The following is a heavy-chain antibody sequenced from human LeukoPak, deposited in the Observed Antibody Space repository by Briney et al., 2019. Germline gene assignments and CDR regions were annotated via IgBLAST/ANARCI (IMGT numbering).Heavy chain of an antibody. CDR2: INPNSGGT. CDR1: GGTFSSYA. D-gene: IGHD3-22*01. V-gene: IGHV1-2*02. CDR3: ARGHYYDSSGYYYVFDY. J-gene: IGHJ4*02. Sequence: ASVKVSCKASGGTFSSYAISWVRQAPGQGLEWMGWINPNSGGTNYAQKFQGRVTMTRDTSISTAYMELSRLRSDDTAVYYCARGHYYDSSGYYYVFDYWGQGTLVTVSS.